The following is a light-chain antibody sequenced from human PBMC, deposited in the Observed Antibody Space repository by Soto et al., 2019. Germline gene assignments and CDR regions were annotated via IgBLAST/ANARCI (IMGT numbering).Light chain of an antibody. CDR3: MQRREFPIT. CDR2: TLS. J-gene: IGKJ5*01. Sequence: TAMTQTPLPLPVTPGEPASISCRSSQSLLDRADGNTYLDWYVQKPGQSPHLLIYTLSSRASGVPDRFSGIGSRTDFTLKISRVEAEDVGVYYCMQRREFPITFGQGTRLEI. V-gene: IGKV2-40*01. CDR1: QSLLDRADGNTY.